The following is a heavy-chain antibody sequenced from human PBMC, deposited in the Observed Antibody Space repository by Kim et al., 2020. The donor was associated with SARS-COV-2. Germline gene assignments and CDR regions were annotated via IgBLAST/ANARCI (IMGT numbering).Heavy chain of an antibody. Sequence: KGRFTISRDNSKNTLYLQMNSLRAEDTAVYYCAKPIGYSSSWYSLDAFDIWGRVTMVTVSS. D-gene: IGHD6-13*01. J-gene: IGHJ3*02. V-gene: IGHV3-30*02. CDR3: AKPIGYSSSWYSLDAFDI.